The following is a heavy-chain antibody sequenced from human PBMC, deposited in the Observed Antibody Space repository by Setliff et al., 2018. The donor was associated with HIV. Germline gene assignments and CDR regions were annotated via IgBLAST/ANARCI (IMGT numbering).Heavy chain of an antibody. CDR2: ILFDGTYK. J-gene: IGHJ4*02. CDR1: GFTFSYYG. Sequence: GGSLRLSCAASGFTFSYYGVHWVRQAPGKGLDWVASILFDGTYKYYAASVKGRFTISRDNSKNTLFLQMGSLRTEDTAVYFCAKNLYSSIWSPLDYWGQGTLVTV. V-gene: IGHV3-30*02. CDR3: AKNLYSSIWSPLDY. D-gene: IGHD6-13*01.